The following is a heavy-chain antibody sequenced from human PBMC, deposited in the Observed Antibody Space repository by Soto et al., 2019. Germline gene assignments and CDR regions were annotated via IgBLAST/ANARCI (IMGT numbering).Heavy chain of an antibody. Sequence: QVVESGGGVVQPGRSLRLSCAASGFIFNTYHMHWVRQAPAKGLEWVAVIWYDASNKYYADSVKGRFTISRDNSKNTLYLEMNSLRDEDTAVYYCARDDYGMAVWGRGTTVTVSS. CDR3: ARDDYGMAV. CDR2: IWYDASNK. V-gene: IGHV3-33*01. J-gene: IGHJ6*02. CDR1: GFIFNTYH.